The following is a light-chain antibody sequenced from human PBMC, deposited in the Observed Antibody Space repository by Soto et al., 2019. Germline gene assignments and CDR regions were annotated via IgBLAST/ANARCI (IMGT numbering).Light chain of an antibody. V-gene: IGLV1-51*02. J-gene: IGLJ1*01. CDR1: SSNIGNNY. CDR2: ENN. Sequence: QSVLTQPPSVSAAPGQKGTISCSGSSSNIGNNYVSWYQQLPGTAPKLLIYENNKRPSGIPDRFSGSKSGTSATLGITGLQTGDEADYYCGTWDTSLSRGVFGPGTKFTVL. CDR3: GTWDTSLSRGV.